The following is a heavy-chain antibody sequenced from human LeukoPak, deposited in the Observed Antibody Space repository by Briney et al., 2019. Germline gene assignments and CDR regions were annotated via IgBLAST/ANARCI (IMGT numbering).Heavy chain of an antibody. J-gene: IGHJ6*03. CDR2: INHSGST. V-gene: IGHV4-34*01. CDR1: GGSFSGYY. CDR3: ARATRGDCSGGSCYSERYYYYMDV. Sequence: ASETLSLTCAVYGGSFSGYYWSWIRQPPGKGLEWIGEINHSGSTNYNPSLKSRVTISVDTSKNQFSLKLSSVTAADTAVYYCARATRGDCSGGSCYSERYYYYMDVWGKGTTVTVSS. D-gene: IGHD2-15*01.